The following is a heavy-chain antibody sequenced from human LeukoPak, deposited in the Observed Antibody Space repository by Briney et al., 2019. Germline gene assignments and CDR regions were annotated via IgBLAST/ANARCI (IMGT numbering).Heavy chain of an antibody. CDR2: ISDSGGST. D-gene: IGHD3-9*01. CDR3: AKVSESNYDILTGYYTPYYFDY. V-gene: IGHV3-23*01. CDR1: GFTFSSYS. J-gene: IGHJ4*02. Sequence: GGSLRLSCAASGFTFSSYSMNWVRQAPGKGLEWVSGISDSGGSTFYADSVKGRFTISRDNSKNILYLQMNSLRADDTAVYYCAKVSESNYDILTGYYTPYYFDYWGQGTLVTVSS.